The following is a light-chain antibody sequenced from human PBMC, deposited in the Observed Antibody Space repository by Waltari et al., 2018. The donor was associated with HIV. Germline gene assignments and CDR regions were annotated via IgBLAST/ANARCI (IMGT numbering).Light chain of an antibody. V-gene: IGKV1-39*02. CDR1: QGIGQY. Sequence: DVQMTQSPSFLSASVGDRVSITCRASQGIGQYLNWYQQKPGKAPKLLIYAALTKQPGVPSRFSGGGLVTTFALTIASLQPDDVATYFCQQTMSVPYTFGPG. CDR2: AAL. J-gene: IGKJ2*01. CDR3: QQTMSVPYT.